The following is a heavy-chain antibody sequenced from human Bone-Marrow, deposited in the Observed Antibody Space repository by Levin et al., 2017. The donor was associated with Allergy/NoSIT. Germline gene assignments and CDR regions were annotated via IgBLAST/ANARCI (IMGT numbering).Heavy chain of an antibody. J-gene: IGHJ3*01. CDR2: FDADDGEA. CDR1: GSTLRKLS. Sequence: GESLKISCKVSGSTLRKLSIHWVRQASRRGLEWMGAFDADDGEAVYSQNFQGRVSMTVDTSADTAYMEVRSLRSEDTAVYFCAETETERSEDYQLVHRLQGIFELWGQGTVVTVSS. V-gene: IGHV1-24*01. D-gene: IGHD2-2*01. CDR3: AETETERSEDYQLVHRLQGIFEL.